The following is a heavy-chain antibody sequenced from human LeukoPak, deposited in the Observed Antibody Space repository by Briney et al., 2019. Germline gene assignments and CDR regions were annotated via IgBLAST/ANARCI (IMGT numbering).Heavy chain of an antibody. CDR2: ISSNNGNT. Sequence: GASVKVSCKASGYTFTRYGFSWVRQAPGQGLGWMGWISSNNGNTKYAQKLQGRVTMTADTTTSTAYMELRSLRSDDTAVYYCARSLHYYDNSGLFIQYWGQGTLVTVSS. D-gene: IGHD3-22*01. CDR3: ARSLHYYDNSGLFIQY. J-gene: IGHJ1*01. V-gene: IGHV1-18*01. CDR1: GYTFTRYG.